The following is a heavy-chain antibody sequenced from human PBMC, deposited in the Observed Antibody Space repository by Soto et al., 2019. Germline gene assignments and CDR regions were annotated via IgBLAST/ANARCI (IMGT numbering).Heavy chain of an antibody. J-gene: IGHJ4*02. Sequence: PGGSLRLSCAASGFTVSNNYMSWVRQAPGKGLEWVSVIHSGGSTYYADSVKGRFTISRDNPKNTLYLQMNSLRAEDTGVYFCARDPGSYPVGYWGQGTLVTVSS. CDR1: GFTVSNNY. CDR2: IHSGGST. V-gene: IGHV3-53*01. CDR3: ARDPGSYPVGY.